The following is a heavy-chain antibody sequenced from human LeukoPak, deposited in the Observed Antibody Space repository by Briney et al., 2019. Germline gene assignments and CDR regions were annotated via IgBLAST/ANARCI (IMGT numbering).Heavy chain of an antibody. V-gene: IGHV1-2*02. D-gene: IGHD5-18*01. CDR2: INPNSGGT. CDR1: GYTFTGYY. CDR3: ARDHSLLRRGPIRGYSYGPSY. Sequence: GASVKVSCKASGYTFTGYYMHWVRQAPGQGLEWMGWINPNSGGTNYAQKFQGRVTMTRDTSISTAYMELSRLRSDDTAVYYCARDHSLLRRGPIRGYSYGPSYWGQGTLVTVSS. J-gene: IGHJ4*02.